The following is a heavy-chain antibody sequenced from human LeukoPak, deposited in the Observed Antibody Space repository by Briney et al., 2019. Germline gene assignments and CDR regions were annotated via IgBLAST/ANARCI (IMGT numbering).Heavy chain of an antibody. D-gene: IGHD6-19*01. CDR3: ARTIAVAGYYYYGMDV. J-gene: IGHJ6*02. CDR2: ISSSSSYI. CDR1: GFTFSSYS. V-gene: IGHV3-21*01. Sequence: GGSLRLSCAASGFTFSSYSMNWVRQAPGKGLEWVSSISSSSSYIYYADSVKGRFTISRDNAKNSLYLQMNSLRAEDTAVYYCARTIAVAGYYYYGMDVWSQGTTVTVSS.